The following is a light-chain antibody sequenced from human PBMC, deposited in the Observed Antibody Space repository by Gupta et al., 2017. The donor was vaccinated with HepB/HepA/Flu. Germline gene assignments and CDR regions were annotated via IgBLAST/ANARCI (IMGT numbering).Light chain of an antibody. CDR3: QQRSNWPPMCN. Sequence: EIVLTQSPATLSLSPGERATLSCRASQSVSSYLAWYQQKPGQAPRLLIYDASNRATGITARFSGSGDGTDFTLTISSLEPEDFAVYYCQQRSNWPPMCNFGQGTKLEIK. J-gene: IGKJ2*04. CDR1: QSVSSY. V-gene: IGKV3-11*01. CDR2: DAS.